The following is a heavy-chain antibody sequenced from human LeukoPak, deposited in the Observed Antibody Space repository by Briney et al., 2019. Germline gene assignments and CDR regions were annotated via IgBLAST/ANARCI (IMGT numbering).Heavy chain of an antibody. CDR2: INAGNGNT. D-gene: IGHD4-23*01. V-gene: IGHV1-3*01. CDR3: ARERDYGGNGALEY. J-gene: IGHJ4*02. CDR1: GYTFTSYA. Sequence: ASVKVSCKASGYTFTSYAMHWVRQAPGQRLEWMGWINAGNGNTKYSQKFQGRVTITRDTSASTAYMELSSLRSEDTAVYYCARERDYGGNGALEYWGQGTLVTVSS.